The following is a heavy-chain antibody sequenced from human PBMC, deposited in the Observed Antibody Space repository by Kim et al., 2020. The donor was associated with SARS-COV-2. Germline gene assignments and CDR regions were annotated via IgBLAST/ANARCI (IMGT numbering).Heavy chain of an antibody. Sequence: ASVKVSCKVSGCTLTELSMHWVRQAPGKGLEWMGGFDPEDGETIYAQKFQGRVTMTEDTSTDTAYMELSSLRSEDTAVYYCATGVAVAGTPVDYYYYYGMDVWGQGTTVTVSS. V-gene: IGHV1-24*01. J-gene: IGHJ6*02. CDR1: GCTLTELS. D-gene: IGHD6-19*01. CDR3: ATGVAVAGTPVDYYYYYGMDV. CDR2: FDPEDGET.